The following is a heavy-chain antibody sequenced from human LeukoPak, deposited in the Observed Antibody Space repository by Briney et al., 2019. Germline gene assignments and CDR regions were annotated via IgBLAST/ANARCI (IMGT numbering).Heavy chain of an antibody. J-gene: IGHJ6*02. CDR1: GFTFSSYA. D-gene: IGHD1-1*01. CDR2: ISGSGSST. V-gene: IGHV3-23*01. CDR3: AKGVGIYYYYGMDV. Sequence: GGSLRLSCAVSGFTFSSYAMTWFRQAPGKGLEWVSAISGSGSSTHYADSVKGRFTISRDNSKNTLYLQMNSLRAEDTAVYYCAKGVGIYYYYGMDVWGQGTTVTVSS.